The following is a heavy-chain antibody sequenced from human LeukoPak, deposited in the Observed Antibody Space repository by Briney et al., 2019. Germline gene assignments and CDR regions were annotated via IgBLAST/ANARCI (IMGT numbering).Heavy chain of an antibody. J-gene: IGHJ4*02. CDR1: GFTFSTYV. V-gene: IGHV3-23*01. D-gene: IGHD3-3*01. CDR2: ISVGAEYI. CDR3: ASGPPFLKYFEY. Sequence: PGGSLRLSCAASGFTFSTYVMNWFRQAPGKGLEWVSTISVGAEYIFYADSVKGRFTISRDDSNNALYLQMHSLRAEDTALYYCASGPPFLKYFEYWGQGNPGHRLL.